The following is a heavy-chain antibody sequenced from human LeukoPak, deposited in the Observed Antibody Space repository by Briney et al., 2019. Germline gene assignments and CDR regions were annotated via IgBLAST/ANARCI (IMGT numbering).Heavy chain of an antibody. Sequence: SETLSLTCTVSGGSISSGDYYWSWIRQPPGKGLEWIGYIYYSGTTYYNPSPKSRVTISVDTSKNQFSLKLSSVTAADTAVYYCARASYCSSTSCYTYWYFDLWGRGTLVTVSP. CDR1: GGSISSGDYY. V-gene: IGHV4-30-4*01. D-gene: IGHD2-2*02. CDR2: IYYSGTT. J-gene: IGHJ2*01. CDR3: ARASYCSSTSCYTYWYFDL.